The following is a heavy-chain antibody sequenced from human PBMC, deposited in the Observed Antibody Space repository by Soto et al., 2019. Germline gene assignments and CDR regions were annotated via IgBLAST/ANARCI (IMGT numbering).Heavy chain of an antibody. Sequence: SLRLSCAASGFTFSSYWMSWVRQAPGKGLEWVANIKQDGSEKYYVDSVKGRFTISRDNAKNSLYLQMNSLRAEDTAVYYCARGLGYCSSTSCSRRVLMDVWGQGTTVTVSS. CDR2: IKQDGSEK. CDR1: GFTFSSYW. D-gene: IGHD2-2*01. CDR3: ARGLGYCSSTSCSRRVLMDV. J-gene: IGHJ6*02. V-gene: IGHV3-7*01.